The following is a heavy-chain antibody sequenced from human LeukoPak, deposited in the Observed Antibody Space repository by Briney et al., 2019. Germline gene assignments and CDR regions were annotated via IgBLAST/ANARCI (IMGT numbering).Heavy chain of an antibody. CDR2: IYYSGST. CDR1: GGSISSGGYY. CDR3: ARMGFGELLRVDY. V-gene: IGHV4-31*03. J-gene: IGHJ4*02. D-gene: IGHD3-10*01. Sequence: PSETLSLTCTVSGGSISSGGYYWSWIRQHPGKGLEWIGYIYYSGSTYYNPSLKSRVTISVDTSKNQFSLKLSSVTAADTAVYYCARMGFGELLRVDYWGQGTLVTVSS.